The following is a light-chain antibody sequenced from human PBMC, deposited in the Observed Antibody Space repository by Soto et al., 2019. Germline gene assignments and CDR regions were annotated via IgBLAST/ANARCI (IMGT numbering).Light chain of an antibody. CDR1: SSDVGGYSY. V-gene: IGLV2-8*01. CDR3: SSYAGSSNV. Sequence: QSALTQPPSASGSPGQSVAISCTGTSSDVGGYSYVSWYQQHPGKAPKLMIYEVNKRPSGVPDRFSGSKSGNTAPLTVSGLQAEDEADYYCSSYAGSSNVFGTGTKVTVL. CDR2: EVN. J-gene: IGLJ1*01.